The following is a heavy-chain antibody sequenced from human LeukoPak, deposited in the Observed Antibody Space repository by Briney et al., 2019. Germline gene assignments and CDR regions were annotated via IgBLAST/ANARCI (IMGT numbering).Heavy chain of an antibody. J-gene: IGHJ3*02. D-gene: IGHD6-6*01. Sequence: PGGSLRLSCAASGFTFSSYAMSWVRQAPGKGLEWVSSISDVSTFYADSVKGRFTISRDNAKNSLYLQMNSLRAEDTAVYYCARGATRRSSGAFDIWGQGTMVTVSS. CDR2: ISDVST. CDR3: ARGATRRSSGAFDI. CDR1: GFTFSSYA. V-gene: IGHV3-23*01.